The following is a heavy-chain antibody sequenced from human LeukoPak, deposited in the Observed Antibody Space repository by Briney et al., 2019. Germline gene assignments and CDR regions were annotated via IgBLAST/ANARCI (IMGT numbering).Heavy chain of an antibody. CDR1: GGSISSHY. CDR2: IYYSGST. J-gene: IGHJ4*02. CDR3: ARVDPDSSSTHEVFDY. D-gene: IGHD6-6*01. V-gene: IGHV4-59*11. Sequence: SESRSFTCSVSGGSISSHYWSWVRQPPGKGLEWIGSIYYSGSTNYNPSLKSRVTISVDTSRNQFSLKLSSVTAADTAVYYCARVDPDSSSTHEVFDYWGQGTLVTVSS.